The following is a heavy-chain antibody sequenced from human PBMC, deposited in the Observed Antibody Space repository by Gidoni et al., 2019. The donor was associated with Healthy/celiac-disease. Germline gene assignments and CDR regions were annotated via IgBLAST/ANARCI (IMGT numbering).Heavy chain of an antibody. CDR1: GFTFSSYS. V-gene: IGHV3-21*01. CDR3: ARDREMATISFDY. D-gene: IGHD5-12*01. Sequence: EVQLVESGGGLVKPGGSLRLSCPASGFTFSSYSMNWVRQAPGKGLEWVSSISSSSSYIYYADSVKGRFTISRDNAKNSLYLQMNSLRAEDTAVYYCARDREMATISFDYWGQGTLVTVSS. CDR2: ISSSSSYI. J-gene: IGHJ4*02.